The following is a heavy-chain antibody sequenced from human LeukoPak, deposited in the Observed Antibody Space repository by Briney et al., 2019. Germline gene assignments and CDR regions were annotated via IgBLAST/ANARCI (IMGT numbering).Heavy chain of an antibody. Sequence: GGSLRLSCAASRFTFSTYWMHWVRQAPGKGLVWVSRINSDGSSTGYADSVKGRFTISRDNAKNSLYLQMHSLRAEDTAVYYCARRDYDSSGQGAFDIWGQGTMVTVSS. CDR1: RFTFSTYW. D-gene: IGHD3-22*01. CDR2: INSDGSST. V-gene: IGHV3-74*01. J-gene: IGHJ3*02. CDR3: ARRDYDSSGQGAFDI.